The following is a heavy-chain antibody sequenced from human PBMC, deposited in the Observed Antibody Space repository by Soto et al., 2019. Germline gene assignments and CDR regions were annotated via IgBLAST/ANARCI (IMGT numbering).Heavy chain of an antibody. CDR2: IYSGGST. Sequence: GGSLRLSCAASGFTVSSNYMSWVRQAPGKGLEWVSVIYSGGSTYYADSVKGRFTISRGNSKNTLYLQMNSLRAEDTAVYYCASTGNYDFWSGSSFYYYYGMDVWGQGTTVTVSS. CDR3: ASTGNYDFWSGSSFYYYYGMDV. V-gene: IGHV3-53*01. D-gene: IGHD3-3*01. J-gene: IGHJ6*02. CDR1: GFTVSSNY.